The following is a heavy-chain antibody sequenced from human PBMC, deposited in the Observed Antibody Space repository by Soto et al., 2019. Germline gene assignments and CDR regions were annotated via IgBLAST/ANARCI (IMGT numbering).Heavy chain of an antibody. D-gene: IGHD5-12*01. CDR1: GYTFISYG. Sequence: ASVKVSCKASGYTFISYGISWVRQAPGQGHERMGWISAYNGNTNYVQKLQGRVTMTTDTSTSTAYMELRSLNSDDTAVYYCARDFHFYYNRGYRHVTDVWGRRTTVTVSS. V-gene: IGHV1-18*04. J-gene: IGHJ6*01. CDR3: ARDFHFYYNRGYRHVTDV. CDR2: ISAYNGNT.